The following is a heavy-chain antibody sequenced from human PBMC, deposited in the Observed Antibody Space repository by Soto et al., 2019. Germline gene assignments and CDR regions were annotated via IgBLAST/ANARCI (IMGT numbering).Heavy chain of an antibody. CDR3: GGNYYDSSGYYLEDYYYYYGMDV. Sequence: ASVKVSCKASGGTFSSYAISWVRQAPGQGLEWMGGIIPIFGTANYAQKFQGRVTITADESTSTAYMELSSLRSEDTAVYYCGGNYYDSSGYYLEDYYYYYGMDVWGQGTTVTVSS. V-gene: IGHV1-69*13. CDR2: IIPIFGTA. J-gene: IGHJ6*02. D-gene: IGHD3-22*01. CDR1: GGTFSSYA.